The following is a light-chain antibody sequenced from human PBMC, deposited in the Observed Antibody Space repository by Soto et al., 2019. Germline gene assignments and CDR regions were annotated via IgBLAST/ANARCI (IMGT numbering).Light chain of an antibody. Sequence: QSALAQPASVSGSPGQSITISCTGTSSDIGRYDLVSWYQQYPGKAPKLIIYDVTKRLSGVSDRLSASKSGNTASLTISGLQAEDEADYYCCSHAGRGSVLFGGGTKLTVL. CDR1: SSDIGRYDL. V-gene: IGLV2-23*02. CDR3: CSHAGRGSVL. J-gene: IGLJ2*01. CDR2: DVT.